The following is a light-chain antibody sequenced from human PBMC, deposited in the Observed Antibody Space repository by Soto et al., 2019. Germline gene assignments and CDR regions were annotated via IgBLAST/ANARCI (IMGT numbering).Light chain of an antibody. CDR3: QQYGNSPKT. V-gene: IGKV3-20*01. CDR2: GTS. CDR1: QSVRPNF. J-gene: IGKJ2*01. Sequence: EIVLTQSPGTLSLSPGERVTLSCRASQSVRPNFLAWYQQKPGQAPRLLIYGTSSRATGIPDRFSGSGSGTDFTLTISRLEPEDFAVYYCQQYGNSPKTFGQGTELEIK.